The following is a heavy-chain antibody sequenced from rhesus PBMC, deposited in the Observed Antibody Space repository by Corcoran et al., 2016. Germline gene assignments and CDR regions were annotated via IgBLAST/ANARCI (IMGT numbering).Heavy chain of an antibody. CDR2: IYGSGGSP. V-gene: IGHV4S2*01. CDR1: GASISSNY. CDR3: ASGSGWYLGYFEF. J-gene: IGHJ1*01. D-gene: IGHD6-31*01. Sequence: QVQLQESGPGLVKPSETLPLTCAVSGASISSNYWSWIRQAPGKGLEWIGRIYGSGGSPDNNPALKGRFTISIDTSKNQCSLKLSSVTAADTAVYYCASGSGWYLGYFEFWGQGALVTVSS.